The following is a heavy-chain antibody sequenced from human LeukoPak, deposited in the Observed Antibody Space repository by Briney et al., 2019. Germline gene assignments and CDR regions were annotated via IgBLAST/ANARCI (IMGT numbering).Heavy chain of an antibody. J-gene: IGHJ4*02. CDR2: ISGSGGST. V-gene: IGHV3-23*01. CDR3: AKITTYSSSSDY. Sequence: GGSLRLSCAASGFTFSSYAMTWVRQAPGKGLEWVSAISGSGGSTYYADSVKGRFTISRDNSKNTLYLQMNSLRAEDTAVYYCAKITTYSSSSDYWGQGTLVTVSS. CDR1: GFTFSSYA. D-gene: IGHD6-6*01.